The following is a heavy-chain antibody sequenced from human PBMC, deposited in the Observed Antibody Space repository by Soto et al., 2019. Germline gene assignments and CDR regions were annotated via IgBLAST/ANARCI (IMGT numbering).Heavy chain of an antibody. V-gene: IGHV3-23*01. Sequence: EVQLLESGGGLVQPGGSLRLSCAASGFTFSSYAMSWVRQAPGKGLEWVSAISGSGGSTYYAGSVKGRFTISSDNYKKTMYLQMNSLRAEDTAVYCCAKQKGSGVVVVSAASIDYWGQGTLVTVSS. CDR3: AKQKGSGVVVVSAASIDY. CDR1: GFTFSSYA. J-gene: IGHJ4*02. D-gene: IGHD2-15*01. CDR2: ISGSGGST.